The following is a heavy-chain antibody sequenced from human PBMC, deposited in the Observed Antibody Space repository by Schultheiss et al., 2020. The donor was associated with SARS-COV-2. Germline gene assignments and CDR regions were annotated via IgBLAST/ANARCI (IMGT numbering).Heavy chain of an antibody. J-gene: IGHJ4*02. V-gene: IGHV3-48*04. CDR1: GFTFSSYA. Sequence: GGSLRLSCAASGFTFSSYAMSWVRQAPGKGLEWVSYISTGGSTIYYADSVKGRFTISRDNAKNSLYLQMNSLRAEDTAVYYCARDAGIAIDYWGQGTLVTVSS. D-gene: IGHD1-26*01. CDR3: ARDAGIAIDY. CDR2: ISTGGSTI.